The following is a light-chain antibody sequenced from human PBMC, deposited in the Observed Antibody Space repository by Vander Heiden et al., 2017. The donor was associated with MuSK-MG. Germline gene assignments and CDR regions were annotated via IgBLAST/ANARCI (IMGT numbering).Light chain of an antibody. J-gene: IGKJ1*01. CDR3: QQVNSYPWT. V-gene: IGKV1-5*03. CDR1: QSINNY. Sequence: DIQMTQSPSTLSAFVGDRVTITCRASQSINNYLAWYQQKPGKAPNLLIYKASGLHIGVPSRFSGSGHGTEFTLTISSLQPDDFATYYCQQVNSYPWTFGQGTKVEI. CDR2: KAS.